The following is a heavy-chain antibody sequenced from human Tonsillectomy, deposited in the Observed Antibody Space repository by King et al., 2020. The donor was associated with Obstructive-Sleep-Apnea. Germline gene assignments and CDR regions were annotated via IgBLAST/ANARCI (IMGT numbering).Heavy chain of an antibody. J-gene: IGHJ4*02. D-gene: IGHD5-24*01. CDR1: GFTFSSFG. V-gene: IGHV3-30*18. Sequence: QVQLVESGGGVVQPGRSLRLSCAASGFTFSSFGIHWVRQAPGKGLEWVALISYDGSNKYYADSVKGRFTISRDNSKNTLYLQMNSLRGEDTAMYYCTKSQWLQSNSPSDYWGRGTLVTVSS. CDR2: ISYDGSNK. CDR3: TKSQWLQSNSPSDY.